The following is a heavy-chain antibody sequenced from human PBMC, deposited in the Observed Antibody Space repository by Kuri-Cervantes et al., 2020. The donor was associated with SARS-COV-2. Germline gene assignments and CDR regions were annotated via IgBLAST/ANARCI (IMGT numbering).Heavy chain of an antibody. V-gene: IGHV1-69*02. CDR1: GVTFNTET. J-gene: IGHJ4*02. CDR2: IVPILGLP. D-gene: IGHD6-6*01. CDR3: ARYEIGERDSSSSYDY. Sequence: SVKVSCKASGVTFNTETFSWVRQAPGQGLEWMGRIVPILGLPNYAQKFQGRVIITADHSTSTVYMELSSLRSDDTAVYYCARYEIGERDSSSSYDYWGQGTLVTVSS.